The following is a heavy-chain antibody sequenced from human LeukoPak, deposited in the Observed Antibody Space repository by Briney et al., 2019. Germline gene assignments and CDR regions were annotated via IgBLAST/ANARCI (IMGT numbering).Heavy chain of an antibody. D-gene: IGHD5-12*01. CDR2: IFHTGRT. V-gene: IGHV4-38-2*02. CDR3: ARDGGYPTTDEGFDP. CDR1: GYSIGRDYY. Sequence: SETLSLTCKVSGYSIGRDYYWAWLRQPPGKGLEWIGSIFHTGRTVYNPSYESRLTISMDTSKNQFFLRLNSVTAADTAVYFCARDGGYPTTDEGFDPWGLGTLVTVSS. J-gene: IGHJ5*02.